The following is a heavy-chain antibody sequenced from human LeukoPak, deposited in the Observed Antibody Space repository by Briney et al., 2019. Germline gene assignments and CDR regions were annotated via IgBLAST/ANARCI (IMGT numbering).Heavy chain of an antibody. J-gene: IGHJ3*02. D-gene: IGHD7-27*01. V-gene: IGHV3-66*02. CDR1: GLTVSSNY. Sequence: PGGSLRLSCAASGLTVSSNYMSWVRQAPGKGLEWVSVIYIGGSTYYADPVKGRFTLSRDNSKDTLYLQTNSLRAEDTAVYYCARVNWGSAVRAFDIWGQGTLVTVSS. CDR3: ARVNWGSAVRAFDI. CDR2: IYIGGST.